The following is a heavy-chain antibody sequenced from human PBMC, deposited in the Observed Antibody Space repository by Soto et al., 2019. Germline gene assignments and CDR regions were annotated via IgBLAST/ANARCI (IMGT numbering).Heavy chain of an antibody. CDR3: ARGSFVTHYYYYHLDV. V-gene: IGHV4-39*07. D-gene: IGHD2-21*02. Sequence: SETLSLTCTVSGGSISSSSYYWGWIRQPPGQGLEWLGTIYSLGNTYYNPSLKSRVTISVDKSKSQFFLKLSSVTAPDTAVYYCARGSFVTHYYYYHLDVWGKGTPVTVSS. CDR2: IYSLGNT. J-gene: IGHJ6*03. CDR1: GGSISSSSYY.